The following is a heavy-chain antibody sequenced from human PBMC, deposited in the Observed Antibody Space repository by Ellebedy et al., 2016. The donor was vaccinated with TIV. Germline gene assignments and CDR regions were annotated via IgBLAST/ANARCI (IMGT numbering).Heavy chain of an antibody. CDR2: INQDGSEE. D-gene: IGHD3-22*01. CDR3: VRDGAYGDYSPGYYGMDV. V-gene: IGHV3-7*03. J-gene: IGHJ6*02. CDR1: GFTFSTYW. Sequence: GESLKISCAASGFTFSTYWMAWVRQAPGKGLEWVANINQDGSEEYYVDSVRGRFTISRDDSKNSLYLQMNSLRVEDTAVYHCVRDGAYGDYSPGYYGMDVWGQGTTVTVSS.